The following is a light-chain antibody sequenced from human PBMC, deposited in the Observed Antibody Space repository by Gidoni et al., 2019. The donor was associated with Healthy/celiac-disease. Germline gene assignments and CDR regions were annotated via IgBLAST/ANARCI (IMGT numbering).Light chain of an antibody. CDR1: QRISSW. J-gene: IGKJ1*01. CDR3: QQYNSYPRT. V-gene: IGKV1-5*01. CDR2: DAS. Sequence: DIQMTQSPSTLSASVGDRVTITCRASQRISSWLAWYQQKPGKAPKLLIYDASSLESGVPSRFSGSGSGKEFTLTISSLQPDDFATYYCQQYNSYPRTCGQXTKVEIK.